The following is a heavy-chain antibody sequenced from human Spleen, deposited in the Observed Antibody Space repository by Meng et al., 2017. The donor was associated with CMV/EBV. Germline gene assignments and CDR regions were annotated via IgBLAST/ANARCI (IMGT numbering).Heavy chain of an antibody. Sequence: GGSLRLSCKNSGYSFTRYWIAWVRQMPGKGLEWMGNIYPDDSATRYSPSFQGQVTLSADKSISTAYLQWSSLKASDTAMYYCARSSSSSGYFDYWGQGTLVTVSS. CDR3: ARSSSSSGYFDY. CDR2: IYPDDSAT. J-gene: IGHJ4*02. CDR1: GYSFTRYW. V-gene: IGHV5-51*01. D-gene: IGHD3-22*01.